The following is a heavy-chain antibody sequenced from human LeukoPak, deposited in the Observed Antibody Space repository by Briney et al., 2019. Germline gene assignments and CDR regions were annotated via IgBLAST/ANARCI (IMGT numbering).Heavy chain of an antibody. CDR2: ISYDGSNK. CDR3: AKEGCSGSYYDKGAYYFDY. D-gene: IGHD1-26*01. Sequence: PGRSLRLSCAASGFTFSSYGMHWVRQAPGKGLEWVAVISYDGSNKYYADSVKGRFTISRDNSKNTLYLQMNSLRAEDTAVYYCAKEGCSGSYYDKGAYYFDYWGQGTLVTVSS. V-gene: IGHV3-30*18. CDR1: GFTFSSYG. J-gene: IGHJ4*02.